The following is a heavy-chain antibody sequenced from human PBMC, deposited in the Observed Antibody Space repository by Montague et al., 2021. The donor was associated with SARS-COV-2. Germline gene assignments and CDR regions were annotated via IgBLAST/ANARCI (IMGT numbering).Heavy chain of an antibody. CDR2: IYSDGSRI. V-gene: IGHV3-74*01. D-gene: IGHD5-12*01. J-gene: IGHJ6*02. Sequence: SLRLSCAASEFSFRSDWINWVRQGPGKGLVWVSRIYSDGSRIDYADSVKGRFTISRDNARNTVFLQMNSLRVEDAAVYYCAGASGYPIRGMDVWDQGTTVTVSS. CDR1: EFSFRSDW. CDR3: AGASGYPIRGMDV.